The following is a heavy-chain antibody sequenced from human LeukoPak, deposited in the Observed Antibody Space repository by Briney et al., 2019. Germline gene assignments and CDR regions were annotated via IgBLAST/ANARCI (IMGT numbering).Heavy chain of an antibody. CDR2: ISYTGST. CDR3: ARSMLPLAYNY. V-gene: IGHV4-39*07. Sequence: PSETLSLTCSVSGGSISSNGHYWGWIRQPPGKGLEWIGIISYTGSTYYNPSLKSRVTISIDTSKNQFSLKLTSVTAADTAVYFCARSMLPLAYNYWGQGTLVTVSS. CDR1: GGSISSNGHY. J-gene: IGHJ4*02. D-gene: IGHD2/OR15-2a*01.